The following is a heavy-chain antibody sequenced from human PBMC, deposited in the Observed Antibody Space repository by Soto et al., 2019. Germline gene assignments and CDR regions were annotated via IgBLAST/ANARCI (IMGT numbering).Heavy chain of an antibody. J-gene: IGHJ4*01. CDR2: VKSKTHGGTT. CDR3: TTDSYITLTPVRLDY. CDR1: GFTFSNAW. Sequence: EVQLVESGGGLVKPGGSLTLSCAASGFTFSNAWINWVRQAPGKGLEWVGRVKSKTHGGTTDFVASVKGRFAISRDDSISMAFMRMNSLKIEDTAVYYCTTDSYITLTPVRLDYWGHGTLVTVSS. D-gene: IGHD3-10*01. V-gene: IGHV3-15*07.